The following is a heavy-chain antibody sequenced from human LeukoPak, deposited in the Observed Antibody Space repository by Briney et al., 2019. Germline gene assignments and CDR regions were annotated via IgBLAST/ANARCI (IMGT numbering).Heavy chain of an antibody. CDR3: AAYYDSSGYYYAYDAFDI. V-gene: IGHV4-59*01. D-gene: IGHD3-22*01. J-gene: IGHJ3*02. CDR2: IYYSGST. CDR1: GGSISSYY. Sequence: PSETLSLTCTVSGGSISSYYWSWIRQPPGKGLEWIGYIYYSGSTNYNPSLKSRVTISVDTSKNQFSLKLSSVTAADTAVYYCAAYYDSSGYYYAYDAFDIWGQGTMVTVSS.